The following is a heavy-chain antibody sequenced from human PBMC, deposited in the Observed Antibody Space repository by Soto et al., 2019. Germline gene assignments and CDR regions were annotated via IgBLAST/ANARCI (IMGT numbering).Heavy chain of an antibody. CDR3: ARGPKGELSSRLDY. CDR1: GGSFSGYY. D-gene: IGHD3-16*02. Sequence: SETLSLTCAVYGGSFSGYYWSWIRQPPGKGLEWIGEINHSGSTNYNPSLKSRVTISVDTSKNQFSLKLSSVTAADTAVYYCARGPKGELSSRLDYWGQGTLVTVYS. CDR2: INHSGST. J-gene: IGHJ4*02. V-gene: IGHV4-34*01.